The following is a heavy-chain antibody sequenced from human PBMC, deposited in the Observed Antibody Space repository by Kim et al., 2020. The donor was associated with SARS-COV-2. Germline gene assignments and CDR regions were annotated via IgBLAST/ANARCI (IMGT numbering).Heavy chain of an antibody. CDR3: ARVKSRTPSNAFDI. V-gene: IGHV3-21*01. J-gene: IGHJ3*02. Sequence: ADSVKGRFTISRDNAKNSLYLQMNSLRAEDTAVYYCARVKSRTPSNAFDIWGQGTMVTVSS. D-gene: IGHD2-15*01.